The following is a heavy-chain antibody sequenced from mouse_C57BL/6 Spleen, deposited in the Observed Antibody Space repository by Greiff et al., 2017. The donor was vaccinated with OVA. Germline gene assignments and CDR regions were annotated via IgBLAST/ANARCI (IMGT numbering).Heavy chain of an antibody. D-gene: IGHD2-2*01. CDR1: GYTFTDYY. Sequence: EVQLQQSGPELVKPGASVKISCKASGYTFTDYYMNWVKQSHGKSLEWIGDINHNNGGTSYNQKFKGKATLTVDKSSSTAYMELRSLTSEDSAVYYCARYGYDVYWGQGTLVTVSA. CDR3: ARYGYDVY. V-gene: IGHV1-26*01. J-gene: IGHJ3*01. CDR2: INHNNGGT.